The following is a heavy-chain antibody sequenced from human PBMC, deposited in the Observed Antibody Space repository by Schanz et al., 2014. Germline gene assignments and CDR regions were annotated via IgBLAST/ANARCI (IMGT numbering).Heavy chain of an antibody. CDR3: AREQIMAAAGRVDY. CDR2: ISSSGSYI. J-gene: IGHJ4*01. D-gene: IGHD6-13*01. CDR1: GFTLSSYA. Sequence: VQLVESGGGVVQPGRSLRLSCAAYGFTLSSYAMHWVRQAPGKGLEWVSSISSSGSYIYYADSVKGRFSISRDNAKNSLFLQMNSLRAEDTAVYYCAREQIMAAAGRVDYWGHGTLXTVSS. V-gene: IGHV3-21*04.